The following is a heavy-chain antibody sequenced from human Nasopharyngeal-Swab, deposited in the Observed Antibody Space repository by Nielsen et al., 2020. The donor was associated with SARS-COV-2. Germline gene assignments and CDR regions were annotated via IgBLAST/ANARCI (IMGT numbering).Heavy chain of an antibody. V-gene: IGHV3-13*01. CDR2: IATAGDT. CDR1: GFTFSSYD. D-gene: IGHD3-10*01. J-gene: IGHJ4*02. Sequence: GESLKISCAASGFTFSSYDMHWVSQATGKGLEWVSAIATAGDTYYPGSVKGRFTISRENAKNSLYLQMNSLRAGDTAVYYCARGFGQWGFDYWGQGTLVTVSS. CDR3: ARGFGQWGFDY.